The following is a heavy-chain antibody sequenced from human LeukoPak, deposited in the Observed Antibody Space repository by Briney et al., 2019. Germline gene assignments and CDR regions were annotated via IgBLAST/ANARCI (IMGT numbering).Heavy chain of an antibody. CDR1: GFTFNSYS. CDR3: ARASGDYGDYAEDY. Sequence: GGSLRLSCAASGFTFNSYSMNWVRQAPGKGLEWVSSISSSSLSYIYYADSVKGRFTISRDNAKNSLYLQMNSLRAEDTAVYYCARASGDYGDYAEDYWGQGTLVTVSS. D-gene: IGHD4-17*01. J-gene: IGHJ4*02. V-gene: IGHV3-21*01. CDR2: ISSSSLSYI.